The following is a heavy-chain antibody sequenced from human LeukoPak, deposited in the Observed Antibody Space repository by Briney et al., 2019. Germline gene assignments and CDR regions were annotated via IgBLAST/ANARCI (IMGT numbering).Heavy chain of an antibody. J-gene: IGHJ4*02. CDR3: ARGIFGPTYYYDSSGLEIDY. D-gene: IGHD3-22*01. CDR2: ISAYNGNT. Sequence: ASVKVSCKASGYTFTSYGISWVRQAPGQGLEWMGWISAYNGNTNYAQKLQGRVTMTTDTSTSTAYMELRSLRSDDTAVYYCARGIFGPTYYYDSSGLEIDYWGQGTLVTVSS. V-gene: IGHV1-18*01. CDR1: GYTFTSYG.